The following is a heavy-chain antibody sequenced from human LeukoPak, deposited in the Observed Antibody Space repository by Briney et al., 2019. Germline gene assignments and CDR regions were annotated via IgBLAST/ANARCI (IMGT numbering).Heavy chain of an antibody. V-gene: IGHV4-59*01. Sequence: SETLSLTCTVSGGSISSYYWSWIRQPPGKGLEWIGYIYYSGSTNYNPSLKSRVTISVDTSKNQFSLKLSSVTAADTAVYYCARGPANYDILTGYYHDAFDIWGQGTMVTVPS. J-gene: IGHJ3*02. D-gene: IGHD3-9*01. CDR2: IYYSGST. CDR1: GGSISSYY. CDR3: ARGPANYDILTGYYHDAFDI.